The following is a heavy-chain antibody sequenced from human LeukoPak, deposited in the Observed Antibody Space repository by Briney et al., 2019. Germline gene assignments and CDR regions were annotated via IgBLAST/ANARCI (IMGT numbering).Heavy chain of an antibody. CDR1: GFTFSTYT. Sequence: PGGSLRLSCAASGFTFSTYTMAWVRQAPGGGLEWVSGISGNGGRTYYADSVKGRFTISRDNAKNSLYLQMNSLRAEDTAVYYCARDLTDYDILTGYVTTQRFDPWGQGTLVTVSS. CDR2: ISGNGGRT. J-gene: IGHJ5*02. V-gene: IGHV3-23*01. D-gene: IGHD3-9*01. CDR3: ARDLTDYDILTGYVTTQRFDP.